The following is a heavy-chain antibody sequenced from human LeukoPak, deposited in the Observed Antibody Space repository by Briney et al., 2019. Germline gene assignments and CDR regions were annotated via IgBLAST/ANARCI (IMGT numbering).Heavy chain of an antibody. D-gene: IGHD1-26*01. CDR1: GFTVSNTY. CDR3: AKKGATTGDFDY. Sequence: PGGSLRLSCAASGFTVSNTYMTWVRQAPGKGPKWVSAISGSGGDTYYADSVKGRFTISRDNSKNTLYLQMNSLRAEDTAVYYCAKKGATTGDFDYWGQGTLVTVSS. V-gene: IGHV3-23*01. J-gene: IGHJ4*02. CDR2: ISGSGGDT.